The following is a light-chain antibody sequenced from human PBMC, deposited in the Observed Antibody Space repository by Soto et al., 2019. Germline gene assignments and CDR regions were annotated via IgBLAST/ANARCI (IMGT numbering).Light chain of an antibody. CDR3: NKYSTWPPKYT. CDR1: QSVSNY. J-gene: IGKJ2*01. Sequence: EIVMTQSPATLSVSPGGRATLSCRASQSVSNYLAWYQQRPGQPPRLLIYRASTRATGIPARFSGSGSGTEFSLTISRLQSEDFAVYYCNKYSTWPPKYTFGQGTKLDI. V-gene: IGKV3-15*01. CDR2: RAS.